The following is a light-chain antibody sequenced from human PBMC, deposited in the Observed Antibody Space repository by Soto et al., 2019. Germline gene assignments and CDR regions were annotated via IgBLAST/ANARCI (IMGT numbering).Light chain of an antibody. CDR2: ASS. CDR1: QNIGKH. Sequence: DLQMTQPPSSLSASVRYTVTMTCRASQNIGKHINWYQQKPGEAPKLLIYASSSLQSGVPSRFSGSGSGTDFTLTINSLLPEDFATYYCQQGYSSAITFGQGTKVDIK. V-gene: IGKV1-39*01. CDR3: QQGYSSAIT. J-gene: IGKJ1*01.